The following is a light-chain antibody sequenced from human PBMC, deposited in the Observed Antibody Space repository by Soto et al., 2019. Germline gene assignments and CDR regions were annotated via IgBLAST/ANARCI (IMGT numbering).Light chain of an antibody. CDR2: DAS. CDR3: QQFLP. J-gene: IGKJ4*01. V-gene: IGKV1-13*02. Sequence: AIQLTQSPSSLSASVGDRVTITCRASQGISSALAWYQQKPGKAPKLLIYDASSLESGVPSRFSGSGSGTDFTLTIGSLQPEDFASYYCQQFLPFGGGTKVEIK. CDR1: QGISSA.